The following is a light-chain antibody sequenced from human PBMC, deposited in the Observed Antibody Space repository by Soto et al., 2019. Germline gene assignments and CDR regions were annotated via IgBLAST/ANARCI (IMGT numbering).Light chain of an antibody. CDR3: QQSYSIPIT. Sequence: DLQMTQSPSSLSASVGDRVTITCRASQSISSNLNWYQQKPGKAPKVLIYAASSLQSGVPSRFSGSGSGTDFTLTISRLQPEDFATYYCQQSYSIPITFGQGTRLEIK. V-gene: IGKV1-39*01. J-gene: IGKJ5*01. CDR1: QSISSN. CDR2: AAS.